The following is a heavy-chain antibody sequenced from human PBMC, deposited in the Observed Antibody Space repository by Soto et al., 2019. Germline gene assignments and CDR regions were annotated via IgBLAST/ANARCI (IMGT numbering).Heavy chain of an antibody. V-gene: IGHV4-59*01. CDR3: ARAYCSGGSCYSAGGFDP. Sequence: SETLSLTCTVSGCSSSSYYWSWIRQPPGKGLEWIGYIYYSGSTNYNPSLKSRVTMSVDTSKNQFSLKLSSVTAADTAVYYCARAYCSGGSCYSAGGFDPWGQGTLVTVSS. J-gene: IGHJ5*02. CDR2: IYYSGST. CDR1: GCSSSSYY. D-gene: IGHD2-15*01.